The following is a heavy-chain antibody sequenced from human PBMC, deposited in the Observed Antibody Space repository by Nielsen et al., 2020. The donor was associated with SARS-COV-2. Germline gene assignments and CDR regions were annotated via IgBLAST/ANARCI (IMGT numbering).Heavy chain of an antibody. J-gene: IGHJ6*02. CDR2: ISWNSGSI. V-gene: IGHV3-9*01. CDR3: ARNPMVRGVIPHSYYGMDV. D-gene: IGHD3-10*01. Sequence: WIRQPPGKGLEWVSGISWNSGSIGYADSVKGRFTISRDNAKNSLYLQMNSLRAEDTAVYYCARNPMVRGVIPHSYYGMDVWGQGTTVTVSS.